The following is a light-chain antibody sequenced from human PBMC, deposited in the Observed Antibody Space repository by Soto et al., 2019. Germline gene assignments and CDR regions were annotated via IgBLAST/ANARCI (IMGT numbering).Light chain of an antibody. Sequence: QLVLTQPASVSGSPGQSITLSCTGTSSDVGGYNYVSWYQQHPGQAPKLMIYDVSDRPSGVSNRFSGSKSGDTASLTISGLQAEDEADYYCSSYTRGSTRNVFGTGTKLTVL. CDR3: SSYTRGSTRNV. CDR1: SSDVGGYNY. CDR2: DVS. V-gene: IGLV2-14*01. J-gene: IGLJ1*01.